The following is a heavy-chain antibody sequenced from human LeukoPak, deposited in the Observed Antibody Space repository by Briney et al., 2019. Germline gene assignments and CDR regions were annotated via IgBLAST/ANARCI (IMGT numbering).Heavy chain of an antibody. D-gene: IGHD3-9*01. CDR1: GGTFSSYA. CDR3: ARDAYDILTGYPPDY. CDR2: IIPILGIA. V-gene: IGHV1-69*04. J-gene: IGHJ4*02. Sequence: SVKVSCKASGGTFSSYAISWVRQAPGQGLEWMGRIIPILGIANYAQKFQGRVTITADKSTSTAYMELSSLRSEDTAVYYCARDAYDILTGYPPDYWGQGTLVTVSS.